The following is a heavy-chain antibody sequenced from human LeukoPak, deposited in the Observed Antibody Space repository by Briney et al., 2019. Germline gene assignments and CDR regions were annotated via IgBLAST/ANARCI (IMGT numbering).Heavy chain of an antibody. V-gene: IGHV3-30-3*01. CDR1: GFTFSSYA. D-gene: IGHD1-26*01. J-gene: IGHJ3*02. CDR3: AREKVGAIAFDI. Sequence: PGRSLRLSCAASGFTFSSYAMHWVRQAPGKGLEWVAVISYDGSNKYYADSVKGRFTISRDNSKNTLYLQMNSLRAEDTAVYYCAREKVGAIAFDIWGQGTMVTVSS. CDR2: ISYDGSNK.